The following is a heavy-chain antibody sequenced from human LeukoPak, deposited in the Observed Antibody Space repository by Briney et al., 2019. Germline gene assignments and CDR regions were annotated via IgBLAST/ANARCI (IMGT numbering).Heavy chain of an antibody. CDR3: ARLAYCGGDCYGDAFDI. CDR1: GGSITSSDHY. J-gene: IGHJ3*02. D-gene: IGHD2-21*02. V-gene: IGHV4-39*07. Sequence: SETLSLTCTVSGGSITSSDHYWAWVRQAPGKGLEWIASIYDSGVTYYNPSLESRVTISVDTSKNQFSLKLSSVTAADTAVYYCARLAYCGGDCYGDAFDIWGQGTMVTVSS. CDR2: IYDSGVT.